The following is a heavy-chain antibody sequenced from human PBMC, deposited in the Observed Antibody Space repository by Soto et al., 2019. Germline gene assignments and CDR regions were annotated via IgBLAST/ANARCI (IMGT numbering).Heavy chain of an antibody. V-gene: IGHV4-34*01. CDR2: INHSGTV. CDR3: ARAGAARVRGSIGGFDY. J-gene: IGHJ4*02. D-gene: IGHD3-10*01. CDR1: GGAFNGYY. Sequence: QVHLQQWGAGLLKPSETLSLTCAVNGGAFNGYYWTWIRQSPGKGLQWIGEINHSGTVDYNPSLKSRVTVSIDTSKTQSSLTLNPVTATDTAVYYCARAGAARVRGSIGGFDYWGQGTLVTVSS.